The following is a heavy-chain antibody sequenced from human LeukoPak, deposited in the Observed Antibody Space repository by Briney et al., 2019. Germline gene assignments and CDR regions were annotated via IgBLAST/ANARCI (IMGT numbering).Heavy chain of an antibody. D-gene: IGHD5-24*01. J-gene: IGHJ4*02. CDR3: ARVREDYNYYFDY. CDR1: GVSVSSNIPA. Sequence: SQTLSLTCAISGVSVSSNIPAWNWIRQSPSRGLEWLGRTYYRSKWYTEYALSVKSRITISPDTSKNHFSLQLNSVTPEDTAVYYCARVREDYNYYFDYWGQGTLVTVSS. CDR2: TYYRSKWYT. V-gene: IGHV6-1*01.